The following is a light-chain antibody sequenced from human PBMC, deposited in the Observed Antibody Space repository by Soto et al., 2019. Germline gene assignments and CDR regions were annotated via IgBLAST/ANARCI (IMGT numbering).Light chain of an antibody. J-gene: IGKJ4*01. CDR2: AAS. CDR1: QGISSY. V-gene: IGKV1-9*01. Sequence: PFSPSPSPPASSVGARGTIPLRASQGISSYLAWYQKKPGKAPKLLXYAASTLQSGVPSRFSGSGSGTDFALTISSLQAEDFANYHCQQLNNYPSSTVGGGTKVDIK. CDR3: QQLNNYPSST.